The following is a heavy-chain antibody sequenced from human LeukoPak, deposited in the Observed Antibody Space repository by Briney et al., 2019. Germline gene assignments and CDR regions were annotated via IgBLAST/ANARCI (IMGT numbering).Heavy chain of an antibody. V-gene: IGHV3-48*01. D-gene: IGHD1-14*01. Sequence: GGSLRLSCAASGFTFSSYSMNWVRQAPGKGLEWVSYISSSSSTIYYADSVKGRFTISRDNAKNSLYLQMNSLRAEDTAVYYCAREQKSESDAFDIWGQGTMVTVSS. CDR1: GFTFSSYS. CDR2: ISSSSSTI. J-gene: IGHJ3*02. CDR3: AREQKSESDAFDI.